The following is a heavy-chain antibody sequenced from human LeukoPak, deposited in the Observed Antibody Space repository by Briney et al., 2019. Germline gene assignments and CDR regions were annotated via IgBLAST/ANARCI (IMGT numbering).Heavy chain of an antibody. D-gene: IGHD3-22*01. CDR1: GFTFSSYA. CDR3: AKVRYYDSHHGFDL. J-gene: IGHJ3*01. CDR2: ILGSGDTT. Sequence: PGGSLRLSCAASGFTFSSYAMSWVRQAPGKGLEWISAILGSGDTTHYAESVKGRFTISRDNSKYTVYLQMNSLSAEDTALYYCAKVRYYDSHHGFDLWGQGTPVTVSP. V-gene: IGHV3-23*01.